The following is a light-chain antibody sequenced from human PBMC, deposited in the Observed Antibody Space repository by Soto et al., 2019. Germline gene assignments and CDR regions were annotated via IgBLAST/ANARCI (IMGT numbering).Light chain of an antibody. Sequence: QSALTQPPSVSGSPGQSVTSSCTGTSSDVGSYSRVSWYQQPPGTAPKLMIYEVSNRPSGVPDRFSGSKSGNTASLTISGLQPEDEADYYCSSYTSSNTYVFGTGTKLTVL. CDR1: SSDVGSYSR. CDR2: EVS. V-gene: IGLV2-18*02. J-gene: IGLJ1*01. CDR3: SSYTSSNTYV.